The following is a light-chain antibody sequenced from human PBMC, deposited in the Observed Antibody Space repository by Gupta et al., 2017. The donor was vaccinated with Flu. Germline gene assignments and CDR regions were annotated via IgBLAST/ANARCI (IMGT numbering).Light chain of an antibody. CDR2: DNN. V-gene: IGLV3-19*01. J-gene: IGLJ2*01. Sequence: TAKTTDQADSLRNCYESCYQPQPGHASALLIYDNNIRHSGTPARCSGSTSGTTAAVTITGAQAEEEAAYYCNSPESTDNNKEVFGGGIKLTVL. CDR3: NSPESTDNNKEV. CDR1: SLRNCY.